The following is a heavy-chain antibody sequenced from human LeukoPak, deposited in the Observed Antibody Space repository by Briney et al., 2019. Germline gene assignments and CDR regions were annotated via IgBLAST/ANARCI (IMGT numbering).Heavy chain of an antibody. V-gene: IGHV4-34*01. D-gene: IGHD3-10*01. Sequence: SETLSLTCAVYGGSFSGFYWNWIRQPPGKGLEWIGEITHSGSTNYNPSLKSRVTISVDTSKNQFSLKLSSVTAADTAVYYCARRWGLWFGESPGFDPWGQGTLVTVSS. CDR3: ARRWGLWFGESPGFDP. J-gene: IGHJ5*02. CDR1: GGSFSGFY. CDR2: ITHSGST.